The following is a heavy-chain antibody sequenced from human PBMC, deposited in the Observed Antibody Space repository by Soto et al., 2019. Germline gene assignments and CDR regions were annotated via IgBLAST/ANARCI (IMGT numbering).Heavy chain of an antibody. CDR2: INHVGNT. Sequence: QVQLQQWGAGLLKPSETLSLTCAVFGGSFSGHYWSWIRQPPGKGLEWVGKINHVGNTKYNPSLKSRVTISLDTPKNQFSLKLSSVNAADTAVYYCARGGGEVRYWRQGTLVTVSS. J-gene: IGHJ4*02. CDR3: ARGGGEVRY. D-gene: IGHD3-10*01. CDR1: GGSFSGHY. V-gene: IGHV4-34*01.